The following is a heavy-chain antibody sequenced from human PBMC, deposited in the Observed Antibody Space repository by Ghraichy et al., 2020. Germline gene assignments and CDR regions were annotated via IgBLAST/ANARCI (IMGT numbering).Heavy chain of an antibody. CDR3: ARVKAGAFDT. D-gene: IGHD6-19*01. Sequence: SQTLSLTCVISGDDISNNNAGWNWVRQSPSRGLEWLGRTYYRSNWFDDYAASVRRRITINADTSKNLFSLHLKSVTPEDTAVYYCARVKAGAFDTWGQGTPVTVS. CDR2: TYYRSNWFD. CDR1: GDDISNNNAG. V-gene: IGHV6-1*01. J-gene: IGHJ5*02.